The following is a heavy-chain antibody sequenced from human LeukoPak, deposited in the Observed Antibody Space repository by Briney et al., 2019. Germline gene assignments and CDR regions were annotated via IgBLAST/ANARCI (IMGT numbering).Heavy chain of an antibody. Sequence: LSETLSLTCAVSGGSISSHYWSWIRQPPGKGLEWIGYIYYSGSTNYNPSLKSRVTISVDTSKNQFSLKLSSVTAADTAVYYCARDLCGGDCYSHDAFDIWGQGTMVTVSS. CDR1: GGSISSHY. V-gene: IGHV4-59*11. CDR2: IYYSGST. J-gene: IGHJ3*02. CDR3: ARDLCGGDCYSHDAFDI. D-gene: IGHD2-21*02.